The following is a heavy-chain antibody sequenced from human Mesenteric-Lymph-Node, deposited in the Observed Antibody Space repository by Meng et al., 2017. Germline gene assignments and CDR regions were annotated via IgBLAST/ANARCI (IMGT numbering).Heavy chain of an antibody. CDR1: GFTFNNYW. Sequence: GGSLRLSCVASGFTFNNYWMTWVRQAPGKGLEWVSGISGSGDSTYYADSVKGRFTISRDNSKNTLYLQMNSLRAEDTAVYYCAKDRERILWFGESGFDYWGQGTLVTVSS. D-gene: IGHD3-10*01. J-gene: IGHJ4*02. V-gene: IGHV3-23*01. CDR2: ISGSGDST. CDR3: AKDRERILWFGESGFDY.